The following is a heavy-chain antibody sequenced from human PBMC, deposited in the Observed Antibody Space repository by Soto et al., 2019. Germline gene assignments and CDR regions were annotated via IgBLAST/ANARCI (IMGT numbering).Heavy chain of an antibody. D-gene: IGHD3-16*01. CDR2: ISPYTGNT. CDR3: VMVDNYVTPTPQDV. J-gene: IGHJ6*02. CDR1: GYIFVNYG. V-gene: IGHV1-18*01. Sequence: QVQLVQSGDEVKKPGASVKVSCKASGYIFVNYGIAWVRQAPGQGLEWMGWISPYTGNTHSATKIQGRLTKTTDTSTSTAYMDVGSLTSDDTAVYYCVMVDNYVTPTPQDVWGQGTTVTVSS.